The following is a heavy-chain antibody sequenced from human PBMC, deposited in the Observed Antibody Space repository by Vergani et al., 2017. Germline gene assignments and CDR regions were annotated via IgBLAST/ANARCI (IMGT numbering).Heavy chain of an antibody. CDR1: GYTFTSYY. J-gene: IGHJ4*02. V-gene: IGHV3-23*04. Sequence: VQLVQSGAEVKKPGASVKVSCKASGYTFTSYYMHWVRQAPGQGLEWVSAISGSGGSTYYADSVKGRFTISRDNSKNTLYLQMNSLRAEDTAVYYCAKGRVVVDPFDFWGQGTLVTVSS. D-gene: IGHD2-15*01. CDR3: AKGRVVVDPFDF. CDR2: ISGSGGST.